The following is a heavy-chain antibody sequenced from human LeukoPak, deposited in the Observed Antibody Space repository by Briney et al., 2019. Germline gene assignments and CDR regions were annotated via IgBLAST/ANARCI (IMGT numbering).Heavy chain of an antibody. CDR3: ARAGWIITSGIDY. CDR2: IYHIGST. V-gene: IGHV4-38-2*01. Sequence: SETLSLTCGVSGYSISIGYYWAWIRQPPGKGLEWIGTIYHIGSTYYNPSLESRVPISVDTSKNEFSLNLNSVTAADTAVYYCARAGWIITSGIDYWGQGALVTVSS. J-gene: IGHJ4*02. CDR1: GYSISIGYY. D-gene: IGHD1-20*01.